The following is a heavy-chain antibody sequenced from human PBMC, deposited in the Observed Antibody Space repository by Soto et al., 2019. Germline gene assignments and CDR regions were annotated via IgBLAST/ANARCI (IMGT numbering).Heavy chain of an antibody. J-gene: IGHJ6*02. CDR3: ARGRRIAAAGPPYGYYYGMDV. Sequence: SETLSLTCTVSGGSISSGGYYWSWIRQHPGKGLEWIGYIYYSGSTYYNPSLKSRVTLSVDTSKNQFSLKLRSVTAAETAVYYCARGRRIAAAGPPYGYYYGMDVWGQGTTVTVS. CDR1: GGSISSGGYY. D-gene: IGHD6-13*01. CDR2: IYYSGST. V-gene: IGHV4-31*03.